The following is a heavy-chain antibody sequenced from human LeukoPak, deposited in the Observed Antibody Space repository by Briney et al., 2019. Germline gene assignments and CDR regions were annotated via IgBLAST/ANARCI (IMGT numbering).Heavy chain of an antibody. CDR1: GFTFSNAW. V-gene: IGHV3-15*01. D-gene: IGHD4-17*01. J-gene: IGHJ4*02. Sequence: GRSLRLSCAASGFTFSNAWMSWVRQAPGKGLEWVGRIKSKTDGGTTDYAAPVKGRFTISRDDSKNTLYLQMNSLKTEDTAVYYCTTGVDYGDYERLDYWGQGTLVTVSS. CDR3: TTGVDYGDYERLDY. CDR2: IKSKTDGGTT.